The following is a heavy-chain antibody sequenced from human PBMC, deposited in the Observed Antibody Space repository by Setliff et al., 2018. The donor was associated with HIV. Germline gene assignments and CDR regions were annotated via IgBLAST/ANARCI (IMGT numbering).Heavy chain of an antibody. J-gene: IGHJ3*01. CDR3: VGDPKTTTQVAFDF. CDR1: GGSISSHY. V-gene: IGHV4-59*11. CDR2: IYYSGNT. Sequence: LSLTCTVPGGSISSHYWSWIRQPPGKGLERIGYIYYSGNTNYNPSLKSRVTISVDTSKNQLSLKLSSVTAADTAVYYCVGDPKTTTQVAFDFWGQGTMVTVSS. D-gene: IGHD4-17*01.